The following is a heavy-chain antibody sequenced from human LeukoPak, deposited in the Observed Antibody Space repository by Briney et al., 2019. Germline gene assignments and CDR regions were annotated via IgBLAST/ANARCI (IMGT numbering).Heavy chain of an antibody. CDR3: ARNRNIAAAGSSYFDY. CDR1: GFTFSSYG. CDR2: IRYDGSNK. V-gene: IGHV3-30*02. J-gene: IGHJ4*02. Sequence: PGGSLRLSCAASGFTFSSYGMHWVRQAPGKGLEWVAFIRYDGSNKYYADPVKGRFTISRDNSKNTLYLQMNSLRAEDTAVYYSARNRNIAAAGSSYFDYWGQGTLVTVSS. D-gene: IGHD6-13*01.